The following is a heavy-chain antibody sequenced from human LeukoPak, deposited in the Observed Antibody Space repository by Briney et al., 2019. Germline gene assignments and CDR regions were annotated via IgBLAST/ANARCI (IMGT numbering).Heavy chain of an antibody. D-gene: IGHD3-16*01. CDR1: GFTFSSYS. V-gene: IGHV3-21*01. CDR3: ARGMNPYVPLRY. J-gene: IGHJ4*02. CDR2: ISSSSSYI. Sequence: PGGSLRLSCAASGFTFSSYSMSWVRQAPGKGLEWVSSISSSSSYIYYADSVKGRFTISRDNAKNSLYLQMNSLRAEDTAVYYCARGMNPYVPLRYWGQGTLVTVSS.